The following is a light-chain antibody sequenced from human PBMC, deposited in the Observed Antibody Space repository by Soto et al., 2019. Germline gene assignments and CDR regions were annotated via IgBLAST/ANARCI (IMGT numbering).Light chain of an antibody. Sequence: DIPLTQSPSTLSASVGDRVTITCRASQSINTWLAWYQQKPGRAPKLLIYRASSLQSGVPSRFSGSGSETEFTLTISSLQPDDLATYYCQQYDTYPFTFGPGTKV. J-gene: IGKJ3*01. CDR2: RAS. CDR1: QSINTW. V-gene: IGKV1-5*03. CDR3: QQYDTYPFT.